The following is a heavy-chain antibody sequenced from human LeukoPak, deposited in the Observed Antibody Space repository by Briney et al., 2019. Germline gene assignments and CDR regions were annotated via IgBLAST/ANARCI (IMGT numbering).Heavy chain of an antibody. D-gene: IGHD3-16*01. V-gene: IGHV3-7*01. J-gene: IGHJ4*02. CDR2: INPAGSDT. Sequence: GGSLRLSCAASGFSFNSYWMTWVRQAPGRGLEWVANINPAGSDTYYVDPVRGRFTISRDNAKNLVYLQMSSLRAGDTAVYSCARFGYVAGLDLWGQGTLVTVSS. CDR3: ARFGYVAGLDL. CDR1: GFSFNSYW.